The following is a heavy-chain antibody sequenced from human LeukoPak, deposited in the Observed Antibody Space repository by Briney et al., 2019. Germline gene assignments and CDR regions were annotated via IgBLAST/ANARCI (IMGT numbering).Heavy chain of an antibody. Sequence: SETLSLTCTVSGGSISSSSYYWGWIRQPPGKGLEWIGSIYYSGSTYYNPSLKSRVTISVDTSKNQFSLKLSSVTAADTAVYYCARAQNYYDSSGYSYYYYYYMDVWGKGTTVTVSS. CDR3: ARAQNYYDSSGYSYYYYYYMDV. CDR1: GGSISSSSYY. D-gene: IGHD3-22*01. V-gene: IGHV4-39*07. J-gene: IGHJ6*03. CDR2: IYYSGST.